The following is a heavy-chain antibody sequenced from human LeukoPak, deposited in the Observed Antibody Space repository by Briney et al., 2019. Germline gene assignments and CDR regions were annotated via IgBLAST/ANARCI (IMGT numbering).Heavy chain of an antibody. CDR2: IYYSGST. CDR1: GASISSYY. Sequence: SETLSLTCTVSGASISSYYWSWIRQPPGRGLEWIGYIYYSGSTNYNPSLKSRVTISLGTSKNQFSLKLRSVTAADTAVYYCARVEEFCSSGSCYLGWFDPWGQGTLVTVSS. D-gene: IGHD2-15*01. V-gene: IGHV4-59*01. J-gene: IGHJ5*02. CDR3: ARVEEFCSSGSCYLGWFDP.